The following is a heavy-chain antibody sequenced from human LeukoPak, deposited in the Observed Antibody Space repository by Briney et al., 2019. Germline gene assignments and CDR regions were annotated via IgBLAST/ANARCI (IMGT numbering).Heavy chain of an antibody. V-gene: IGHV4-39*07. J-gene: IGHJ4*02. Sequence: SETLSLTCSVSGGSLSSSTYYWGWIRQPPGKGLEWIGSIYYSGSTYYNPSLKSRVTISVDTSKNQFSLKLSSVTAADTAVYYCARDRGGNMISFDYWGQGTLVTVSS. CDR3: ARDRGGNMISFDY. D-gene: IGHD3-10*01. CDR2: IYYSGST. CDR1: GGSLSSSTYY.